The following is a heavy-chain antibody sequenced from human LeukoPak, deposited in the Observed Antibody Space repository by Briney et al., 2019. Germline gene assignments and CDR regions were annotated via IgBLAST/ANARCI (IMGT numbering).Heavy chain of an antibody. D-gene: IGHD7-27*01. CDR1: GFTFSSYS. J-gene: IGHJ3*02. Sequence: GSLRLSCAASGFTFSSYSMNWVRQPPGKGLEWIGSIYYSGSTYYNPSLKSRVTISVDTSKNQFSLKLSSVTAADTAVYYCARVPLGTFDIWGQGTMVTVSS. CDR3: ARVPLGTFDI. V-gene: IGHV4-39*07. CDR2: IYYSGST.